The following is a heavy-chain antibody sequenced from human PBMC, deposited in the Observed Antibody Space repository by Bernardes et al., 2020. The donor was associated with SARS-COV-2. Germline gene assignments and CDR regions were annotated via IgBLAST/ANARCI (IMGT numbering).Heavy chain of an antibody. CDR2: INSSSNYI. CDR1: GFTLSPYS. Sequence: GSLSPSRAASGFTLSPYSMNWVRPAPGKGLEWISSINSSSNYIYYADSVKGRFTISRDNAKNSLYLQMNSLRAEDTAVYYCARDPQRNWNDGEGGYYYGMDVWGQGTTVTVSS. D-gene: IGHD1-1*01. V-gene: IGHV3-21*01. CDR3: ARDPQRNWNDGEGGYYYGMDV. J-gene: IGHJ6*02.